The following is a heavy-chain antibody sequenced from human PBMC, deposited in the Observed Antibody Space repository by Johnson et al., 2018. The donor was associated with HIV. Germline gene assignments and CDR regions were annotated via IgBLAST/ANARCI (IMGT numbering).Heavy chain of an antibody. CDR2: IWYDGSNK. J-gene: IGHJ3*02. Sequence: VQLVESGGGVVQPGRSLRLSCAASGFTFSSYGMHWVRQAPGKGLEWVAVIWYDGSNKYYADSVKGRFTISRDNYKNTLYLQMDSLRVEDTAVYYCAKVHSSSSLNGAFDIWGQGTMVTVSS. V-gene: IGHV3-33*06. CDR3: AKVHSSSSLNGAFDI. CDR1: GFTFSSYG. D-gene: IGHD6-6*01.